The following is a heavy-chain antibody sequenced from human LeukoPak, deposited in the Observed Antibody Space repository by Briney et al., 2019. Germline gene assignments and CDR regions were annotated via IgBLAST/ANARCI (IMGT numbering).Heavy chain of an antibody. D-gene: IGHD4-23*01. CDR3: ARDRDYGGNSIYFDY. J-gene: IGHJ4*02. Sequence: ASVKVSCKASGYTFTRYYIHWVRQAPGQGLEWIGIINPSGGSATYAQKFQGRVTMTTDTSTNTVYMELSSLSSADTAVYYCARDRDYGGNSIYFDYWGPGTMVTVSS. V-gene: IGHV1-46*01. CDR1: GYTFTRYY. CDR2: INPSGGSA.